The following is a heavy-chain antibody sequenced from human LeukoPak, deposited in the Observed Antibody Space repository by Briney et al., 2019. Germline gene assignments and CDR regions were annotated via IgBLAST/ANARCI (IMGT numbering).Heavy chain of an antibody. D-gene: IGHD2-21*02. V-gene: IGHV3-21*01. CDR1: GFTFSSYS. CDR3: ARDGEDIVVVTAIPNYFDY. Sequence: GGSLRLSCAASGFTFSSYSMNWVRQAPGKGLEWVSSISSSSSYICYADSVKGRFTISRDNAKNSLYLQMNSLRAEDTAVYYCARDGEDIVVVTAIPNYFDYWGQGTLVTVSS. J-gene: IGHJ4*02. CDR2: ISSSSSYI.